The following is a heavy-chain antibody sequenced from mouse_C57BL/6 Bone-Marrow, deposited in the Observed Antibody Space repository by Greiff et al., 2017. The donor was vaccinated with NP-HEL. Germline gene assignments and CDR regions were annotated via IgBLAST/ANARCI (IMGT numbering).Heavy chain of an antibody. CDR3: ARYSLSYLNGAMDY. Sequence: EVHLVESGGGLVQPGGSLSLSCAASGFTFTDYYMSWVRQPPGKALEWLGFIRNNANGYTTEYSASVKGRFTISRETSESILYLQMNALRAENSATYYGARYSLSYLNGAMDYWGQGTSVTVSS. CDR2: IRNNANGYTT. V-gene: IGHV7-3*01. CDR1: GFTFTDYY. J-gene: IGHJ4*01. D-gene: IGHD1-1*01.